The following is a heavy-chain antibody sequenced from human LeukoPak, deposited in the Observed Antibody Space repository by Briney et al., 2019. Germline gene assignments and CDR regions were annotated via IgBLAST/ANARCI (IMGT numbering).Heavy chain of an antibody. Sequence: ASVKVSCKASGYTFIGYYMHWVRQAPGQGLEWMGWINPNSGGTNYAQKFQGRVTMTRDTSISTAYMELSRLRSDDTAVYYCARGGFLEWFPYYYYGMDVWGQGTTVTVSS. J-gene: IGHJ6*02. CDR3: ARGGFLEWFPYYYYGMDV. CDR1: GYTFIGYY. V-gene: IGHV1-2*02. D-gene: IGHD3-3*01. CDR2: INPNSGGT.